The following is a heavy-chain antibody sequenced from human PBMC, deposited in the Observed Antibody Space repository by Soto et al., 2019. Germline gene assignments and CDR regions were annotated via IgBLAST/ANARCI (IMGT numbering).Heavy chain of an antibody. CDR2: ISSTSSYI. Sequence: GSLRLSCSASGFTFSTYTMNWVRQAPGKGLEWVSSISSTSSYIYYADSVKGRFTISRDNAKNSLYLQMNSLRAEDTAVYYCARDARSDYWGQGTLVTVSS. J-gene: IGHJ4*02. V-gene: IGHV3-21*01. CDR1: GFTFSTYT. CDR3: ARDARSDY.